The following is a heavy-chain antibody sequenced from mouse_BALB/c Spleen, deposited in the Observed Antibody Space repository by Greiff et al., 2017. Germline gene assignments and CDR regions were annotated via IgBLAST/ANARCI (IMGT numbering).Heavy chain of an antibody. V-gene: IGHV4-1*02. CDR2: INPDSSTI. Sequence: DVQLQESGGGLVQPGGSLKLSCAASGFDFSRYWMSWVRQAPGKGLEWIGEINPDSSTINYTPSLKDKFIISRDNAKNTLYLQMSKVRSEDTALYYCARLGTTVASDWYFDVWGAGTTVTVSS. D-gene: IGHD1-1*01. J-gene: IGHJ1*01. CDR1: GFDFSRYW. CDR3: ARLGTTVASDWYFDV.